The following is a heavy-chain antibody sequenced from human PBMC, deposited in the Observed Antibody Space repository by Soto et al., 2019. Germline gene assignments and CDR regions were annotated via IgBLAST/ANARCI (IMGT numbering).Heavy chain of an antibody. CDR1: GYTFTSYG. V-gene: IGHV1-18*01. D-gene: IGHD2-2*01. Sequence: ASVKVSCKASGYTFTSYGISWVRQAPGQGLEWMGWISAYNGNTNYAQKLQGRVTMTTDTSTSTAYMELRSLRSDDTAVYYCARDSDAGYCSSTSCDGTVDYWGQGTLVTVSS. CDR3: ARDSDAGYCSSTSCDGTVDY. J-gene: IGHJ4*02. CDR2: ISAYNGNT.